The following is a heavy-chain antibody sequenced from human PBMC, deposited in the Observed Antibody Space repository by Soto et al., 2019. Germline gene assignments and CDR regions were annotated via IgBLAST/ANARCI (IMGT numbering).Heavy chain of an antibody. CDR1: GFTFSDYY. Sequence: GGSLRLSCAASGFTFSDYYMSWIRQAPGKGLEWVSYISSSGSTIYYADSVKGRFTISRDNAKNSLYLQMNSLRAEDTAVSYCARAGCSGGSCYSNISPFDYWGQGTLVTAPQ. V-gene: IGHV3-11*01. CDR3: ARAGCSGGSCYSNISPFDY. D-gene: IGHD2-15*01. J-gene: IGHJ4*02. CDR2: ISSSGSTI.